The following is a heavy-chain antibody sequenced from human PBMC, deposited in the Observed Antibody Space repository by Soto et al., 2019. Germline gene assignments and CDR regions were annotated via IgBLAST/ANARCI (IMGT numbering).Heavy chain of an antibody. CDR3: ATSHKGWELLLVY. V-gene: IGHV1-24*01. D-gene: IGHD1-26*01. Sequence: QVQVVQSGAEVKEPGASVKVSCKVSGNTLTELSMYWVRQAPGKGLEWMGGFDPEAGEKIYAQKFQGRVTMTEDSSIDTAYLELSSLKSEDTAVYYCATSHKGWELLLVYWGQGTLVTVSS. CDR1: GNTLTELS. J-gene: IGHJ4*02. CDR2: FDPEAGEK.